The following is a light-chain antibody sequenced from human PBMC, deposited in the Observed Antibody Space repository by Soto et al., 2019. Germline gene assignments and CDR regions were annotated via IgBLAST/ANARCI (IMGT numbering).Light chain of an antibody. CDR3: QQLNSYPLT. J-gene: IGKJ4*01. CDR1: QDISDY. Sequence: DIQWTKSQSFLSASVGDRVTISCLASQDISDYLAWYQQRPGKAPKLLIYAASTLQSGVPSGFSGSGSGTEFSLTISSLQPEDFATYSCQQLNSYPLTFGGGTKVDIK. CDR2: AAS. V-gene: IGKV1-9*01.